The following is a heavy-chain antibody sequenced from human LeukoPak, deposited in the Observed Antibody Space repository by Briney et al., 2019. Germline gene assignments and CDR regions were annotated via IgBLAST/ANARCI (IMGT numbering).Heavy chain of an antibody. CDR3: ARDGTSYTNPNNWFDP. V-gene: IGHV1-18*01. J-gene: IGHJ5*02. CDR2: ISTYNGDT. D-gene: IGHD2-2*02. Sequence: GASVKVSCKASGYPFTTYYIKWVRQAPGQGLEWIGWISTYNGDTNYAQKFQGRVTMTADTSADTAYMELTSLRSDDTAMYYCARDGTSYTNPNNWFDPWGQGTLVTVSS. CDR1: GYPFTTYY.